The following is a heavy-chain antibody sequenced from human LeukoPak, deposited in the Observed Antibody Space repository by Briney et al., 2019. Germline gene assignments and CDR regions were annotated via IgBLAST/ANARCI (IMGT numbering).Heavy chain of an antibody. CDR2: ISSSGSTI. D-gene: IGHD3-3*01. V-gene: IGHV3-11*01. CDR3: ARGNREWLLPIPLYYFDY. J-gene: IGHJ4*02. CDR1: GFTFSDYY. Sequence: PGGSLRLSCAASGFTFSDYYMSWIRQAPGKGLEWVSYISSSGSTIYYADSVKGRFTISRDNAKNSLYLQMNSLRAEDTALYYCARGNREWLLPIPLYYFDYWGQGTLVTVSS.